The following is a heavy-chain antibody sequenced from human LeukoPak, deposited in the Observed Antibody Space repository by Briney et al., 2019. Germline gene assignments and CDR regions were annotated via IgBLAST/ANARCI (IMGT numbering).Heavy chain of an antibody. CDR3: ARGTGPVGLSP. V-gene: IGHV4-34*01. CDR1: GGSYTNYY. D-gene: IGHD1-1*01. Sequence: SETLSLKYNVSGGSYTNYYFSWLRQTPEKGLEWIGQIYNSDTTSYNPSLRSRVTLSVDRTKNQFSLKVTSVSDADTGVFSCARGTGPVGLSPWGQWPVVT. J-gene: IGHJ5*02. CDR2: IYNSDTT.